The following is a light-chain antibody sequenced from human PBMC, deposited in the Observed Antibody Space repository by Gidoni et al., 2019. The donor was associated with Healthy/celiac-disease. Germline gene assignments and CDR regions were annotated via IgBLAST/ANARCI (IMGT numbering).Light chain of an antibody. Sequence: DIQLTQSPSFLSASVGHRVTITCRASQGISSYLAWYQQNPGKALKVLIYAASTLQSGVPSRFSGSGSGTEFTLTISSLQPEDFATYYCQQLNSYPITFXHXTRLEIK. V-gene: IGKV1-9*01. CDR3: QQLNSYPIT. CDR2: AAS. J-gene: IGKJ5*01. CDR1: QGISSY.